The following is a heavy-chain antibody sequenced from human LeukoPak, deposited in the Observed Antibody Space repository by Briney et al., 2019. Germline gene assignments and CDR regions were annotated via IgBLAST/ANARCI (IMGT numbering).Heavy chain of an antibody. J-gene: IGHJ6*03. V-gene: IGHV3-30*02. CDR2: IRFDGGISGD. Sequence: GGSLRLSCATSGFRFNDYGMHWIRQAPGKGLEWVAFIRFDGGISGDYYGKSVKGRFTISRDNSKDTLYLQMSSLRPEDSAVYYCAKGGDLYYYYMDVWGKGTTVTVSS. CDR1: GFRFNDYG. CDR3: AKGGDLYYYYMDV. D-gene: IGHD3-10*01.